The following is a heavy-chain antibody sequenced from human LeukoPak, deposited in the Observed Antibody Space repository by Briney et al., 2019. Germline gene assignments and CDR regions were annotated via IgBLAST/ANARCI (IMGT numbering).Heavy chain of an antibody. CDR2: IRGKGET. Sequence: GGSLRLSCAASGLSFSSFAMSWVRQGLARGLEWVSSIRGKGETFYADSVKGRFTVSSDSSRNTVYFQLNNLRVEDTDIYYCVKVSWVSSTDAVRWGQGTLVTVSS. D-gene: IGHD6-19*01. CDR3: VKVSWVSSTDAVR. J-gene: IGHJ4*02. V-gene: IGHV3-23*01. CDR1: GLSFSSFA.